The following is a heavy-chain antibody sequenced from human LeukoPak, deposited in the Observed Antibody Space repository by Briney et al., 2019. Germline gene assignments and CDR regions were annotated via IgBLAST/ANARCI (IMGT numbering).Heavy chain of an antibody. J-gene: IGHJ4*02. V-gene: IGHV3-21*01. CDR3: ARGGGNFDY. D-gene: IGHD2-15*01. CDR2: ISSTSTYI. CDR1: EFMFSSYT. Sequence: TGGSLRLSCAASEFMFSSYTINWVRQAPGKGLEWVSSISSTSTYISYADSVKGRFTVSRDNAKNSLYLQMNSLRAEDTAVYYCARGGGNFDYWGQGTLVTVSS.